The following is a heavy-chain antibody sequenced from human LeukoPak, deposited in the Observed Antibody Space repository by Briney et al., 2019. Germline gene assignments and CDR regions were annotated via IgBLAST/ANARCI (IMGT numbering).Heavy chain of an antibody. CDR3: AKEIAAAGTGFDY. D-gene: IGHD6-13*01. V-gene: IGHV3-74*01. Sequence: GGFLRLSCVTSGLMFQEHWMHWVRQAPGKGLVWVSRINSDGRSTNYADSVKGRFSISRDNSQNTLYLQMNSLRAEDTAVYYCAKEIAAAGTGFDYWGQGTLVTVSS. CDR2: INSDGRST. J-gene: IGHJ4*02. CDR1: GLMFQEHW.